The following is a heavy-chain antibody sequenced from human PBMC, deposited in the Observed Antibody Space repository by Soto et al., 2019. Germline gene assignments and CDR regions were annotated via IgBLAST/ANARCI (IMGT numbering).Heavy chain of an antibody. CDR2: IHPGDSDT. V-gene: IGHV5-51*01. D-gene: IGHD3-10*01. CDR3: ARQRERITMFRGVGGDYYGMDV. J-gene: IGHJ6*02. CDR1: GYSLINYW. Sequence: PRGSLKISCKGSGYSLINYWIGWVRPMPGKSPEWMGIIHPGDSDTKYSPSFQGQVTISVDKAIRTAYLQWSSLKASDTAMYYCARQRERITMFRGVGGDYYGMDVWGQGTTVTVSS.